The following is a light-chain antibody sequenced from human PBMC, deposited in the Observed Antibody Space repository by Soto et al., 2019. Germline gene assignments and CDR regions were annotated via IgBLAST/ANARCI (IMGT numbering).Light chain of an antibody. CDR3: QHYHSYPYT. Sequence: DIQMPQSPSTLSASVGDRATSTCRATQRIGGWLAWYQQRPWKAPRLLIYEASSVESGVPSRFSGSRSGTTFTLAISSLQPEDFATYYCQHYHSYPYTFGQGTKLEIK. CDR2: EAS. CDR1: QRIGGW. V-gene: IGKV1-5*01. J-gene: IGKJ2*01.